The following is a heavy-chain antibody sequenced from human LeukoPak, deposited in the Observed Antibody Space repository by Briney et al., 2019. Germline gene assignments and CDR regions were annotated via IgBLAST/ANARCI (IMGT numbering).Heavy chain of an antibody. D-gene: IGHD6-19*01. J-gene: IGHJ4*02. Sequence: SETLSLTCTVSGGSISSYYWSWIRQPPGRGLEWIGYIYYSGSTNYNPSLKSRVTISVDTSKNQFSLKLSSVTAADTAVYYCARVGYSSGWYYFDYWGQGTLVTVSS. CDR3: ARVGYSSGWYYFDY. V-gene: IGHV4-59*01. CDR2: IYYSGST. CDR1: GGSISSYY.